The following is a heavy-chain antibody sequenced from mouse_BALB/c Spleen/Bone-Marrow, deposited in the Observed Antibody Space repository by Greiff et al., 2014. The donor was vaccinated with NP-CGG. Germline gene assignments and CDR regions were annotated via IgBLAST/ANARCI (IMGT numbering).Heavy chain of an antibody. Sequence: EVKLVESGAELVKPGASVKLSCTASGFNIKDTYMHWVKQRPEQGLEWIGRIDPANGNTKYDPKFQGKATITADTFSSTAYLQLSSLTSEDTAVYYCARYYYGSSYFDYWGQGTTLTVSS. V-gene: IGHV14-3*02. D-gene: IGHD1-1*01. J-gene: IGHJ2*01. CDR1: GFNIKDTY. CDR2: IDPANGNT. CDR3: ARYYYGSSYFDY.